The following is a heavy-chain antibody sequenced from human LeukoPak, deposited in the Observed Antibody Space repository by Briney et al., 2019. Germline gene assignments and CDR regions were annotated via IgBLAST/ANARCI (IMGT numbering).Heavy chain of an antibody. V-gene: IGHV4-38-2*02. CDR3: ARDHSSSSEDY. J-gene: IGHJ4*02. CDR1: GGSISGYY. CDR2: IFHTGST. D-gene: IGHD6-13*01. Sequence: PSETLSLTCTVSGGSISGYYWAWIRQPPGKGLEWIGSIFHTGSTYHNPSLKSRVTISVDTSKNQFSLKLNSVTAAGTAVYYCARDHSSSSEDYWGQGTLVTVSS.